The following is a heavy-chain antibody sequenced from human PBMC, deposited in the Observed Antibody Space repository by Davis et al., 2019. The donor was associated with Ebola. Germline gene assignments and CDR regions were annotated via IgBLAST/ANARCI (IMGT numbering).Heavy chain of an antibody. V-gene: IGHV6-1*01. CDR2: TYYRSKWYN. D-gene: IGHD1-26*01. J-gene: IGHJ4*02. CDR1: GDSVSSGG. Sequence: HSQTLSLTCAISGDSVSSGGWNWIRQSPSRGLEWLGRTYYRSKWYNDYAVSVKSRITINPDTSKNHFSLHLNSVTPEDTAVYYCARVSWELSKAFDNWGQGTLVTVSS. CDR3: ARVSWELSKAFDN.